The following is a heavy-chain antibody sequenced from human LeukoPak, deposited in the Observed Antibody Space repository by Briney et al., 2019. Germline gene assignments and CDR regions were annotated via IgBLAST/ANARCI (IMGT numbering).Heavy chain of an antibody. CDR3: ARQGRRHNGDYAVFDM. V-gene: IGHV5-51*01. D-gene: IGHD4-17*01. CDR2: IYPSDSDA. Sequence: GESLKISCKGSAYSFSSYWSGWVRQRPGKGLGWMGIIYPSDSDATYSPSCQGQVTISADKSLTTAYLQWSSLKASDTAMYYCARQGRRHNGDYAVFDMWGQGTMVTVSS. J-gene: IGHJ3*02. CDR1: AYSFSSYW.